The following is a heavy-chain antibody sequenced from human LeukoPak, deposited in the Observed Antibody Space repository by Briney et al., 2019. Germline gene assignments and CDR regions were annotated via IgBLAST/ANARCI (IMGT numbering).Heavy chain of an antibody. Sequence: GGSLRLSCAASEFTFSSYNMNWVRQAPGKGLEWVSAISGSGGSTYYADSVKGRFTISRDNSKNTLYLQMNSLRAEDTAVYYCAKVDYDSSGYPDYWGQGTLVTVSS. CDR2: ISGSGGST. D-gene: IGHD3-22*01. CDR1: EFTFSSYN. J-gene: IGHJ4*02. V-gene: IGHV3-23*01. CDR3: AKVDYDSSGYPDY.